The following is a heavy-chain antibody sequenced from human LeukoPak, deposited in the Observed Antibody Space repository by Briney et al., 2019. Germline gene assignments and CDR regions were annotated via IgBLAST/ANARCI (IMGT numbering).Heavy chain of an antibody. CDR3: ARADSSDDAFDI. CDR2: IYYSGST. CDR1: GGSISSSSYY. V-gene: IGHV4-39*01. J-gene: IGHJ3*02. D-gene: IGHD6-25*01. Sequence: SETLSLTCTVSGGSISSSSYYWGWIRQPPGKGLEWIGGIYYSGSTYYNPSLKSRVTISVDTSKNQFSLKLSSVTAADTAVYYCARADSSDDAFDIWGQGTMVTVSS.